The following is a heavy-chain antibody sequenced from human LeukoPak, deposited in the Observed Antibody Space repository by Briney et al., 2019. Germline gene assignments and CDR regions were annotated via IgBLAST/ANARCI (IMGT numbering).Heavy chain of an antibody. CDR1: GFTFTTYW. Sequence: GGSLRLSCKASGFTFTTYWMSWVRQAPGKGLEWVANIKLDGSEKNYVDSVKGRFTISRDNAKNSLYLQMNSLRAEDTAVYYCARDKNYGYQYYFDYWGQGTLVTVSS. V-gene: IGHV3-7*01. D-gene: IGHD5-24*01. CDR2: IKLDGSEK. CDR3: ARDKNYGYQYYFDY. J-gene: IGHJ4*02.